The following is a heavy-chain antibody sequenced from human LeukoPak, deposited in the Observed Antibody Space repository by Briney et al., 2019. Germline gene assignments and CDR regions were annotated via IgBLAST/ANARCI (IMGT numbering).Heavy chain of an antibody. V-gene: IGHV3-53*01. CDR2: IYSGGSK. CDR3: ARSGGIPDAFDM. J-gene: IGHJ3*02. Sequence: GGSLRLSCAASGFTVVTNYINWVRHPPGKGLEWVSVIYSGGSKYYADSVKGRFTTSRDNSKNTVYLQMNSLRAEDTAVYYCARSGGIPDAFDMWGLGTMVTVSS. D-gene: IGHD3-16*01. CDR1: GFTVVTNY.